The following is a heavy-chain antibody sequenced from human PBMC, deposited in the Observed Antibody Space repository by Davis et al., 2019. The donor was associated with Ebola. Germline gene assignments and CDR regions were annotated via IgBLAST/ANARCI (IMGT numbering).Heavy chain of an antibody. V-gene: IGHV4-59*08. CDR1: GGSISSYY. CDR2: MFYSGTT. CDR3: ARVYSSGWYGWFDP. J-gene: IGHJ5*02. Sequence: SETLSLTCTVSGGSISSYYWSWIRQPPGKGLEWIAYMFYSGTTNYNPSLQSRVLISVDTSKNQFSLKLSSVTAADTAVYYCARVYSSGWYGWFDPWGPGTLVTVSA. D-gene: IGHD6-19*01.